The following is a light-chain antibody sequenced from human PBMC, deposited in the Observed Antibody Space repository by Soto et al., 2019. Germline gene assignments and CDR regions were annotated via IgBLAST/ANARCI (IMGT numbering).Light chain of an antibody. J-gene: IGLJ1*01. Sequence: SVLAHPRSLSSTPGQKVTISCSGSSSKIGGNSVSWYQQVPGTAPKLLIYADNKRPSGIPDRFSGCKSGTSDSLGITAFQAGDEADYYCGSWDSRLSAYVFGTGTTVTVL. CDR3: GSWDSRLSAYV. CDR2: ADN. CDR1: SSKIGGNS. V-gene: IGLV1-51*01.